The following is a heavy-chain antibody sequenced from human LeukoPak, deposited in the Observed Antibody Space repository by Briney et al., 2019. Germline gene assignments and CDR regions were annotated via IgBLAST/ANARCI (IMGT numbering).Heavy chain of an antibody. V-gene: IGHV3-21*01. CDR3: AREIVDVGFDY. J-gene: IGHJ4*02. D-gene: IGHD3-16*01. Sequence: GGSLRLSCAASEFTFSSYSMNWVRQAPGKGLEWVSSISSSSYIYYADSVKGRFTISRDNAKNSLYLQMNSLRAEDTAVYYCAREIVDVGFDYWGQGTLVTVSS. CDR2: ISSSSYI. CDR1: EFTFSSYS.